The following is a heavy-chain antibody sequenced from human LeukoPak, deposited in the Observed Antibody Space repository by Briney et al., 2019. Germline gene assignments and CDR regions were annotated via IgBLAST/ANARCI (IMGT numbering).Heavy chain of an antibody. CDR3: AKDSQQQLLPSDY. J-gene: IGHJ4*02. D-gene: IGHD6-13*01. V-gene: IGHV3-30*18. Sequence: PGRSLRLSCAASGFTFSSYGMHWVRQAPGKGLERVAVISYDGSNKYYADSVKGRFTISRDNSKNTLYLQMNSLRAEDTAVYYCAKDSQQQLLPSDYWGQGTLVTVSS. CDR2: ISYDGSNK. CDR1: GFTFSSYG.